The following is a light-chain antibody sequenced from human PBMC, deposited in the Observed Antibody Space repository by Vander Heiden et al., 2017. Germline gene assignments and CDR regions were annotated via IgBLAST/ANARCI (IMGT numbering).Light chain of an antibody. CDR2: AAS. V-gene: IGKV1-39*01. Sequence: DIQMTQSPSSLYASVGDRVTITCRASQSISSYLNWYQQKPGKAPKLLIYAASSLQSGVPSRFSGSGSGTDFTLTISSLQPEDFATYYCQQSYSTPRLFTFGPSDQSGYQT. CDR1: QSISSY. J-gene: IGKJ3*01. CDR3: QQSYSTPRLFT.